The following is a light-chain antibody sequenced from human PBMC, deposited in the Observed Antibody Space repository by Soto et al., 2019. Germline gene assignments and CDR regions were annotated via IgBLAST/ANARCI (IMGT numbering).Light chain of an antibody. CDR1: LDIRND. CDR2: DAS. V-gene: IGKV1-17*01. Sequence: DIQMTQSPSSLSAPVGDRVSITCRASLDIRNDLDWYQQKPGKAPKRLIYDASTLQSGVPSRFSGAGSGAEFTLTINGLQSEDFATYFCLQHKSYPWTFGQGTKVDIK. CDR3: LQHKSYPWT. J-gene: IGKJ1*01.